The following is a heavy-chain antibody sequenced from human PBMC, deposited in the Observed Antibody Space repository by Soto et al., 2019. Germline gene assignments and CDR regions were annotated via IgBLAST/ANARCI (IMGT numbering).Heavy chain of an antibody. CDR1: GGSISSGGYS. CDR3: ARGQTPSYGMDV. Sequence: SETLSLTCAVSGGSISSGGYSWSWIRQPPGKGLEWIGYIYHSGSTYYNPSLKSRVTIPVDRSKNQFSLKLSSVTAADTAVYYCARGQTPSYGMDVWGQGTTVTVSS. V-gene: IGHV4-30-2*01. CDR2: IYHSGST. J-gene: IGHJ6*02.